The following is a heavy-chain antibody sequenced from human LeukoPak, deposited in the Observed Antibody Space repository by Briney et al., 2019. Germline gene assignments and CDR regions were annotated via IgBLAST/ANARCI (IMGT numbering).Heavy chain of an antibody. D-gene: IGHD3-22*01. CDR1: GFTFSSYG. Sequence: GGSLRFSCAASGFTFSSYGMHWVRQAPGKGLEWVAFIRYDGSNKYYADSVKGRFTISRDNSKNTLYLQMNSLRAEDTAVYYCAKDRHGYYYDSSGYYQSWYFDYWGQGTLVTVSS. CDR3: AKDRHGYYYDSSGYYQSWYFDY. CDR2: IRYDGSNK. J-gene: IGHJ4*02. V-gene: IGHV3-30*02.